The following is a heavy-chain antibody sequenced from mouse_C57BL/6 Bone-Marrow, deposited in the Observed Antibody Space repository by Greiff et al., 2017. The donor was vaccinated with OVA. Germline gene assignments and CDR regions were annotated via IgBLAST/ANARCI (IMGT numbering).Heavy chain of an antibody. CDR2: IDPENGDT. Sequence: DVKLQESGAELVRPGASVKLSCTASGFNIKDDYMHWVKQRPEQGLEWIGRIDPENGDTEYASKFQGNATITADTSSNTAFLQLCSLMSEDTSVYYCTSYGNFDYWGQGTTLTVSA. V-gene: IGHV14-4*01. CDR3: TSYGNFDY. D-gene: IGHD2-1*01. CDR1: GFNIKDDY. J-gene: IGHJ2*01.